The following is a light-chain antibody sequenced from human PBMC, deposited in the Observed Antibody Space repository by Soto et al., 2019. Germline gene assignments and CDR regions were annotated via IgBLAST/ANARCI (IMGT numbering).Light chain of an antibody. J-gene: IGLJ3*02. Sequence: QSALTQPRSVSGSPGQSVAISCTGTSSDVGGYNFVYWYQQHPGKAPKLIIYDVSKRPSGVPDRFSGSKSGNTASLTLSGLQAEDEADYYCCSYAGSYTLWVFGGGTKLTVL. V-gene: IGLV2-11*01. CDR3: CSYAGSYTLWV. CDR1: SSDVGGYNF. CDR2: DVS.